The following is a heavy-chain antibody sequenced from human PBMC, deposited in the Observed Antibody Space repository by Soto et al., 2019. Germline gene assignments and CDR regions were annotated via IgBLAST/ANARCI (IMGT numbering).Heavy chain of an antibody. CDR3: ARRAETNGWNGFGADKYYFDF. J-gene: IGHJ4*02. V-gene: IGHV1-8*01. D-gene: IGHD1-1*01. Sequence: ASVKVSCKASGYTFTSYDIYWVRQATGQGLEWMGWMNPNTGNSAYAQKFQGRVTVTSDTSINTVHMELSSLRSEDTAVYYCARRAETNGWNGFGADKYYFDFWGQGTLVTVS. CDR2: MNPNTGNS. CDR1: GYTFTSYD.